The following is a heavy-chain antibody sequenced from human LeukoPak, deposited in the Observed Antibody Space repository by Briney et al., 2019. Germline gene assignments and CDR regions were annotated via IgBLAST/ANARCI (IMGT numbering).Heavy chain of an antibody. Sequence: SETLSLTCTVSSGSISSTSYYWGWIRQPPGKGLELIGIIYYSGSTSYNQSLKSRVTISVDTSKNQFSLKLSSVTAADTAVYYCARGVYYYDTRGYSFDYWGQGTLVTVSS. J-gene: IGHJ4*02. D-gene: IGHD3-22*01. CDR2: IYYSGST. CDR1: SGSISSTSYY. CDR3: ARGVYYYDTRGYSFDY. V-gene: IGHV4-39*01.